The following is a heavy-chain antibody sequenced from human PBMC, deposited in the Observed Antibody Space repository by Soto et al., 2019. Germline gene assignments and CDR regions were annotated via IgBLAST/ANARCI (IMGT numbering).Heavy chain of an antibody. CDR2: ISGSGGST. V-gene: IGHV3-23*01. D-gene: IGHD2-8*01. CDR1: GFTFSSYA. CDR3: AKVGGYCTNGVCYEYYYYMDV. Sequence: GSLRLSCAASGFTFSSYAMSWVRQAPGKGLEWVSAISGSGGSTYYADSVKGRFTISRDNSKNTLYLQMNSLRAEDTAVYYCAKVGGYCTNGVCYEYYYYMDVWGKGTTVTVSS. J-gene: IGHJ6*03.